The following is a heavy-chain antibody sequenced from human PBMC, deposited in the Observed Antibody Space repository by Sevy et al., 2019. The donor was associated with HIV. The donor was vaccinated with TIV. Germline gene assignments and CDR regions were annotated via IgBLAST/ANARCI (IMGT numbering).Heavy chain of an antibody. V-gene: IGHV4-38-2*01. D-gene: IGHD3-22*01. CDR1: GYSISSGYY. J-gene: IGHJ4*02. CDR2: IYHSGST. CDR3: AIQPPTYDSSGYYPNIFDY. Sequence: SETLSLTCAVSGYSISSGYYWAWIRQPPGKGLEWIGSIYHSGSTYYNPSLKSRVTISVDTSKNQFSLKLSSVTAADTTVYYCAIQPPTYDSSGYYPNIFDYWGQGTLVTVSS.